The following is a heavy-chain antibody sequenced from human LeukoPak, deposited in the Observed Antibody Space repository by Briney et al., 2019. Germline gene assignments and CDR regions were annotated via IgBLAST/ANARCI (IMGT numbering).Heavy chain of an antibody. CDR3: ARGRYSYGY. V-gene: IGHV3-30*04. CDR2: ISYDGSNK. CDR1: GFSFSSYA. Sequence: TGGSLRLSCAASGFSFSSYAMHWVRQAPGKGLEWVAVISYDGSNKYYADSVKGRFTISRDNSKNTLYLQMNSLRAEDTAVYYCARGRYSYGYWGQGTLVTVSS. J-gene: IGHJ4*02. D-gene: IGHD5-18*01.